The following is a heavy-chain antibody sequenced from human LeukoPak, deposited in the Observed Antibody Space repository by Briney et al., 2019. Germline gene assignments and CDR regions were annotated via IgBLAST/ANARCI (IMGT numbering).Heavy chain of an antibody. CDR3: ARDYHNKGHDY. J-gene: IGHJ4*02. V-gene: IGHV3-11*01. CDR1: GLTLSDCY. CDR2: IYPGGGVI. Sequence: GGSLRLSCAASGLTLSDCYMSWIRQAPGKGLECVAYIYPGGGVIYYADSVKGRFTIFRDNAKNSLYLQMSSLRAEDTAIYYCARDYHNKGHDYWGPGTLVTVSS. D-gene: IGHD2/OR15-2a*01.